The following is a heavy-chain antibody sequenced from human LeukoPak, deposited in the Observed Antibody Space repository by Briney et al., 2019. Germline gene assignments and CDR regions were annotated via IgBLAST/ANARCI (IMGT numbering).Heavy chain of an antibody. CDR3: AREVHLNGGDV. Sequence: SQTLSLTCAISGDSVSSNSAAWNWIGQSPSKGLEWLGRTYYRSKWYNDYAVSVKSRITINPDTSKNQFSLQLNSVTPEDTAVYYCAREVHLNGGDVWGKGTTVTVSS. V-gene: IGHV6-1*01. CDR2: TYYRSKWYN. CDR1: GDSVSSNSAA. J-gene: IGHJ6*04.